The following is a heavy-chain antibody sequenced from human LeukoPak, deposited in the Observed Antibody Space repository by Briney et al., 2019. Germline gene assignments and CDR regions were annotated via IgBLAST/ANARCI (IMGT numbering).Heavy chain of an antibody. D-gene: IGHD3-22*01. J-gene: IGHJ4*02. CDR3: ARAASVYYDSSGYFDY. CDR1: GGTFSSYA. V-gene: IGHV1-69*13. Sequence: SVKVSCKASGGTFSSYAISWVRQAPGQGLEWMGGIIPIFGTANYAQKFQGRVAITADESTSTAYMELSSLRSEDTAVYYCARAASVYYDSSGYFDYWGQGILVTVSS. CDR2: IIPIFGTA.